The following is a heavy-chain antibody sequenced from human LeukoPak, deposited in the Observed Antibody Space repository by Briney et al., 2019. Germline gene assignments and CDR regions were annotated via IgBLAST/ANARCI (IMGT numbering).Heavy chain of an antibody. CDR3: ARSSGWFAFDI. V-gene: IGHV4-38-2*02. CDR2: IYHSGST. Sequence: SETLSLTCTVSGYSISSGYYWGWIRQPPGKGLEWIGSIYHSGSTYYNPSLKSRVTLSVDTSKNQVSLKLSSVTAADTAVYYCARSSGWFAFDIWGQGTMVTVSS. CDR1: GYSISSGYY. J-gene: IGHJ3*02. D-gene: IGHD6-19*01.